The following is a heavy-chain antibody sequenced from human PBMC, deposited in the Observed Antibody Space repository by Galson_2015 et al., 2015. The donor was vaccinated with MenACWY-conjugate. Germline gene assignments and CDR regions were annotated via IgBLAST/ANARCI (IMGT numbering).Heavy chain of an antibody. J-gene: IGHJ3*01. D-gene: IGHD6-19*01. CDR2: IYSGGWT. V-gene: IGHV3-53*01. CDR3: VRDQWRQWLVHGNDAFDL. Sequence: SLRLSCAVSGFTVSSNYMGWVRQAPGQGLEWVSLIYSGGWTNYADSVKGRFTIPRADSENTPYLQKISLRAEDTAVYYCVRDQWRQWLVHGNDAFDLWGQGTKVTVSS. CDR1: GFTVSSNY.